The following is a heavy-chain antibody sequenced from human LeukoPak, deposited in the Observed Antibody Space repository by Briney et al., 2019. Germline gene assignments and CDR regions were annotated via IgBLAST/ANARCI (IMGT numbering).Heavy chain of an antibody. CDR2: ISAYNGNT. CDR3: AREDTTGAGSTDPYYYYGMDV. CDR1: GYTFTSYG. V-gene: IGHV1-18*01. J-gene: IGHJ6*02. Sequence: ASVKVSCKASGYTFTSYGISWVRQAPGQGLEWMGWISAYNGNTNYAQKLQGRVTMTTDTSTSTAYMELRSLRSDDTAVYYCAREDTTGAGSTDPYYYYGMDVWGQGTTVTVSS. D-gene: IGHD5/OR15-5a*01.